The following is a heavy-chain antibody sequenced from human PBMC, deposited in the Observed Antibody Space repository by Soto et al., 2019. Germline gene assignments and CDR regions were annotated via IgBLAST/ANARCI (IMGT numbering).Heavy chain of an antibody. CDR1: GGSISSGGYY. Sequence: QVQLQESGPGLVKPSQTLSLTCTVSGGSISSGGYYWSWIRQHPGKGLAWIGYIYYSGSTYYNPSLKSRVTISVDTSKTQFSLKLSSVTAADTAVYYCAREGGDSGYEPDFDYWGQGTLVTVSS. D-gene: IGHD5-12*01. J-gene: IGHJ4*02. CDR2: IYYSGST. V-gene: IGHV4-31*03. CDR3: AREGGDSGYEPDFDY.